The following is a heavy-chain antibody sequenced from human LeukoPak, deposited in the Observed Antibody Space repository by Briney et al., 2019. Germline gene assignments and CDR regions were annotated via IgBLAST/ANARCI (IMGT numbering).Heavy chain of an antibody. CDR1: GFTLSSYS. CDR3: ARSEYYYDSSGYYYLDY. V-gene: IGHV3-21*01. Sequence: GGSLRLSCAASGFTLSSYSMNWVRQAPGKGLEWVSSISSSSSYIYYADSVKGRFTISRDNAKNSLYLQMNSLRAEDTAVYYCARSEYYYDSSGYYYLDYWGQGTLVTVSS. D-gene: IGHD3-22*01. CDR2: ISSSSSYI. J-gene: IGHJ4*02.